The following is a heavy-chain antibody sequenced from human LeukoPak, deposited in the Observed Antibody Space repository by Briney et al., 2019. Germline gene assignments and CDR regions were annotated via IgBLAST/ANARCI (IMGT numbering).Heavy chain of an antibody. Sequence: ASVKVSCKASGGTFSSYAISWVRQAPGQGLEWKGRIIPIFGTADYAQKFQGRVTITTDESTSTAYMELSSLRSEDTAVYYCARVKAVALDYWGQGTLVTVSS. CDR1: GGTFSSYA. CDR3: ARVKAVALDY. V-gene: IGHV1-69*05. J-gene: IGHJ4*02. CDR2: IIPIFGTA. D-gene: IGHD6-19*01.